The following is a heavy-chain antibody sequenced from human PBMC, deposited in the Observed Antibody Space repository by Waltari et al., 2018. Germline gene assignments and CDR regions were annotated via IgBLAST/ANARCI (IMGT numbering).Heavy chain of an antibody. Sequence: QVQLVQSGAEVKKPGSSVKVSCKASGGTFSSYAISWVRQAPGQGLEWMGGIIPILGTANYEHKFQGRVTITADESTSTAYMGLSSLRSEDTAVYYCARAWQQLVGAFDYWGQGTLVTVSS. CDR1: GGTFSSYA. CDR2: IIPILGTA. J-gene: IGHJ4*02. V-gene: IGHV1-69*01. D-gene: IGHD6-13*01. CDR3: ARAWQQLVGAFDY.